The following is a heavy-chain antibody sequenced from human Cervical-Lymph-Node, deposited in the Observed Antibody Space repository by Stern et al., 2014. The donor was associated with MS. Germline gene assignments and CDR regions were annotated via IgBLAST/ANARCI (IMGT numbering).Heavy chain of an antibody. D-gene: IGHD2-15*01. Sequence: VQLVESGGGLVKAGGSLRLSCAASGFTFSDYYMSWIRQAPGKGLEWVSYISRGGTSVYYAESVEGRFTISRDNAKNSLFLQMNSLRAEDTAIYYCVRDLCKSRICYPFYYWGQGTPVTVSS. CDR1: GFTFSDYY. CDR2: ISRGGTSV. V-gene: IGHV3-11*01. CDR3: VRDLCKSRICYPFYY. J-gene: IGHJ4*02.